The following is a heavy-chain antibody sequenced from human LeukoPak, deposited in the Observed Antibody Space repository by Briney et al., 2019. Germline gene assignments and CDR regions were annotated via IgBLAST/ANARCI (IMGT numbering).Heavy chain of an antibody. J-gene: IGHJ5*02. CDR3: ARGRARYFDWLVTS. V-gene: IGHV4-61*02. CDR1: GGSISAGSYY. CDR2: IYTSGRT. Sequence: SETLSLTCTVSGGSISAGSYYWSWIRQPAGKGLEWIGRIYTSGRTDYNASLKSRVTISVDTSKNHFSLNLTSVTAADTAVYYCARGRARYFDWLVTSWGQGTLVTVSS. D-gene: IGHD3-9*01.